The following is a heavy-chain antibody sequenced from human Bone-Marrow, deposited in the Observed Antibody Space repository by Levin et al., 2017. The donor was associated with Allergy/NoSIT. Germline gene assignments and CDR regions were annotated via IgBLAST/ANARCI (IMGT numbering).Heavy chain of an antibody. CDR3: ATDLDYGNYFDY. CDR2: FDPENSQA. Sequence: NPGESLKISCKVSRSTPTYSTIHWVRQAPGKGLEWMGTFDPENSQAVYAQQFQGRVTMTEDTSTDTGYMELSGLRSEDTALYYCATDLDYGNYFDYWGQGTQVTVSS. D-gene: IGHD4-17*01. J-gene: IGHJ4*02. V-gene: IGHV1-24*01. CDR1: RSTPTYST.